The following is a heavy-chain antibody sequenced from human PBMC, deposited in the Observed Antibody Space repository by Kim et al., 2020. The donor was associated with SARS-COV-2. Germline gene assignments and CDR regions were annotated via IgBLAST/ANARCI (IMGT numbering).Heavy chain of an antibody. Sequence: ASVKVSCKASGFIFPGTGTSWVRQPLGQGLEGLGWIGANKGNTNYAQNLQGRVTMTPETSRSPPYMELRGLRSDTRAVYYGARVFGGTSRISPTDYWG. J-gene: IGHJ4*01. D-gene: IGHD3-3*01. CDR3: ARVFGGTSRISPTDY. V-gene: IGHV1-18*01. CDR2: IGANKGNT. CDR1: GFIFPGTG.